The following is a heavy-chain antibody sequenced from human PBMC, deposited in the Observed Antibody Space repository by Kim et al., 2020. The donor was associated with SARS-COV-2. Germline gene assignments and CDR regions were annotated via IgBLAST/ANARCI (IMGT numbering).Heavy chain of an antibody. V-gene: IGHV1-18*01. CDR2: IIPYNGNT. Sequence: ASVKVSCKASGYTFSSYGISWVRQAPGQGLEWMGWIIPYNGNTKYAQKLQGRVTMSTDTSTTTAYMELRSLTSDDTAVYYCARDGDLPDYWGQGTRVTVS. D-gene: IGHD7-27*01. CDR1: GYTFSSYG. J-gene: IGHJ4*02. CDR3: ARDGDLPDY.